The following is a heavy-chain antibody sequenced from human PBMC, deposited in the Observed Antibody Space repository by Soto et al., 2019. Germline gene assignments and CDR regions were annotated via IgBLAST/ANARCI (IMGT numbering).Heavy chain of an antibody. CDR3: ARDSDEVYMDV. J-gene: IGHJ6*03. V-gene: IGHV1-69*04. Sequence: ASVKVSCKASGGTFSSYTISWVRQAPGQGLEWMGRIIPILGIANYAQKFQGRVTITADKSTSTAYMELSSLRSEDTAVYYCARDSDEVYMDVWGKGTSVTVSS. CDR2: IIPILGIA. CDR1: GGTFSSYT.